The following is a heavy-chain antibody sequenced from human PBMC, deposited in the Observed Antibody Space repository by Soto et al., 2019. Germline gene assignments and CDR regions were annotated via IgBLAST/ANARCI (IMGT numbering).Heavy chain of an antibody. V-gene: IGHV3-13*01. D-gene: IGHD2-2*01. CDR2: IGTAGDT. CDR1: GFTFSGFD. CDR3: ARNRYCSSTSCYGGHDAFDI. Sequence: GGSLRLSCEASGFTFSGFDMHWVRQPTGKGLEWVSTIGTAGDTYYAVSVKGRFTISRDNAKNSLPLQMNSLRAGDTAVYYCARNRYCSSTSCYGGHDAFDIWGQGTMVTVSS. J-gene: IGHJ3*02.